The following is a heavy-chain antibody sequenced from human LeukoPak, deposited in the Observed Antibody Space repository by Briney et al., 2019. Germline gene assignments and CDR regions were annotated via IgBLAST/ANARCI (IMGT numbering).Heavy chain of an antibody. D-gene: IGHD4-17*01. CDR2: INPNSGGT. J-gene: IGHJ4*02. V-gene: IGHV1-2*02. Sequence: ASVKVSRKASGYTFTGYYMHWVRQAPGQGLEWMGWINPNSGGTNYAQKFQGRVTMTRDTSISTAYMELSRLRSDDTAVYYCARDKSYGDYTFDYWGQGTLVTVSS. CDR3: ARDKSYGDYTFDY. CDR1: GYTFTGYY.